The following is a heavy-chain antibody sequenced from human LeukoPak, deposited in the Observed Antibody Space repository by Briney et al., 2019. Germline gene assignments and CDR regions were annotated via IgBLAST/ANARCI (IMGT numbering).Heavy chain of an antibody. CDR2: ISGSGGST. Sequence: PGGSLRLSCAASGFTFSSYAMSWVRQAPGKGLEWVSAISGSGGSTYYADSVKGRFTISRDNSKNTLYLQMNSLKTEDSAVYYCATEFYSNGYNFWGQGTLVTVSS. CDR1: GFTFSSYA. V-gene: IGHV3-23*01. J-gene: IGHJ4*02. CDR3: ATEFYSNGYNF. D-gene: IGHD5-24*01.